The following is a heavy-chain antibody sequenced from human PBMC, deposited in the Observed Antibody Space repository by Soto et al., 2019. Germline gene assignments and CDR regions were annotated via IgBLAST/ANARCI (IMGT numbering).Heavy chain of an antibody. J-gene: IGHJ6*03. CDR1: GFTFGSYA. D-gene: IGHD2-2*01. V-gene: IGHV3-23*01. CDR2: LGGNGFTT. CDR3: AKALRTSLNFFYYMEV. Sequence: EVQLLESGGGLVQPGGSLRLSCVVSGFTFGSYAMSWVRQAPEKGPEWVAILGGNGFTTYYADSVKGRFTISGDKSKSTLLLQMNSLRADDTGVSYCAKALRTSLNFFYYMEVWGRGTAVTVSS.